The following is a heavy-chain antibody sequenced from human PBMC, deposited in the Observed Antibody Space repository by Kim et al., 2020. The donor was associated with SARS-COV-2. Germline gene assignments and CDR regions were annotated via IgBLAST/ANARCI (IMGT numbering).Heavy chain of an antibody. D-gene: IGHD3-3*01. CDR1: GGFFSGYS. CDR2: INRSGNT. CDR3: TRGADFWSGPDCHV. J-gene: IGHJ4*02. V-gene: IGHV4-34*01. Sequence: SETLSLTCGVYGGFFSGYSWSWIRQPPGKGLEWIGAINRSGNTSFNPSLKSRVTIAVDTAQNEFTLKRTSVTAADTAVYYCTRGADFWSGPDCHVWGQGTLVTVSS.